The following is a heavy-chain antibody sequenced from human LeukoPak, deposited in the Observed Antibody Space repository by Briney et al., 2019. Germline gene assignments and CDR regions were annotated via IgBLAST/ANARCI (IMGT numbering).Heavy chain of an antibody. V-gene: IGHV2-5*01. CDR3: AHSLYDSSVYYYFDY. D-gene: IGHD3-22*01. CDR2: NYWNDDK. CDR1: GFSLSTSGVA. J-gene: IGHJ4*02. Sequence: SGPTLVNPTQTLTLTCTFSGFSLSTSGVAVGWIRQPPGKALEWLALNYWNDDKRYSPSLKSRLTITKDTSKYRVVLTMTNMDPVDTAKYYCAHSLYDSSVYYYFDYWGQGTLVTVSS.